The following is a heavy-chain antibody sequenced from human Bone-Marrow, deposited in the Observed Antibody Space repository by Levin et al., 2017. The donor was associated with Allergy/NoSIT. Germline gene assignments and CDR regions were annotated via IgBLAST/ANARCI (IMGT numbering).Heavy chain of an antibody. CDR2: LKSKDDGGTT. J-gene: IGHJ4*02. Sequence: NPGGSLRLSCAASGFTFTNAWLSWVRQTPGKGLEWVGRLKSKDDGGTTDYAAPVKGRFIISRDDSKNTLYLQMNSLKTEDAGVYYCCTGTPIDYWGRGTLVTVSS. V-gene: IGHV3-15*01. CDR1: GFTFTNAW. CDR3: CTGTPIDY.